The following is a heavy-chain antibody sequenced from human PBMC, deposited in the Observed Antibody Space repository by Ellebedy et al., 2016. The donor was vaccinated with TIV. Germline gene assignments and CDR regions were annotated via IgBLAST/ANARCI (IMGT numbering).Heavy chain of an antibody. CDR1: GYTFTSYD. D-gene: IGHD1-1*01. CDR3: ATIKLEAIHYGMDV. V-gene: IGHV1-18*01. CDR2: ISAYNGNT. Sequence: ASVKVSCKASGYTFTSYDINWVRQAPGQGLEWMGWISAYNGNTNYAQKFQGRVTMTEDTSTDTAYMELSSLRSEDTAVYYCATIKLEAIHYGMDVWGQGTTVTVSS. J-gene: IGHJ6*02.